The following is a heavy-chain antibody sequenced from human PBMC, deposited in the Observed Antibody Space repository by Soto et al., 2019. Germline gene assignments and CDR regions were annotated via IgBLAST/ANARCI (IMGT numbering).Heavy chain of an antibody. D-gene: IGHD6-13*01. Sequence: QEQLVQSGAEVKKSGASVKVSCKASGYTFTAYYIHWLRQAPGQGLEWLGWINPDTGGTDYAQKXQGWVTVTGXSXXXTXXMELSSRKPDDTAVFYCVRAGGRDSSSWDRGAYDSWRQGTLITVSS. CDR2: INPDTGGT. CDR3: VRAGGRDSSSWDRGAYDS. CDR1: GYTFTAYY. V-gene: IGHV1-2*04. J-gene: IGHJ4*02.